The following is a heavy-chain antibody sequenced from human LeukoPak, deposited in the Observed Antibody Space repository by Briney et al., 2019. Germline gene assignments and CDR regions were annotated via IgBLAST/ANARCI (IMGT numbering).Heavy chain of an antibody. Sequence: GGSLRLSCAASGFTFSSDSMNWVRQAPGKGLGWVSSISSSSSYIYYPDSVKGRFTIYRDNAKNSLYLQMNSLRAEDTAVYYCARDTADSDYYYMYVWGKGTTVTVSS. CDR3: ARDTADSDYYYMYV. J-gene: IGHJ6*03. V-gene: IGHV3-21*01. D-gene: IGHD4-17*01. CDR2: ISSSSSYI. CDR1: GFTFSSDS.